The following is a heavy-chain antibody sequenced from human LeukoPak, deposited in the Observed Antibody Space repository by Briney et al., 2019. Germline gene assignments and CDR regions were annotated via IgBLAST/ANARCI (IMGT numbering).Heavy chain of an antibody. CDR3: ARDWGAARSYYYYYMDV. Sequence: SVKVSCKASGGTFSSYAISWVRQAPGHGREWMGRIIPIFGKANYAQKFQGRVTITTDESTSTAYMELSSLRAEDTAVYYCARDWGAARSYYYYYMDVWGKGTTVTVSS. CDR1: GGTFSSYA. D-gene: IGHD6-6*01. J-gene: IGHJ6*03. CDR2: IIPIFGKA. V-gene: IGHV1-69*05.